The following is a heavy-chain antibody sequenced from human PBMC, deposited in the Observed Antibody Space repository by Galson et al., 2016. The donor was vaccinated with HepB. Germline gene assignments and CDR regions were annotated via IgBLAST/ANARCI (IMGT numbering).Heavy chain of an antibody. Sequence: SLRLSCAASGLTFSSFAMSWVRQPQRKGLEWLSSIGGTDGGTYYAGSVKGRFTIPRDFSKNTLYLQMNSLSAEDTAVYYCVKGGLSSGWAEYWGQGTLVTVSS. V-gene: IGHV3-23*01. J-gene: IGHJ4*02. CDR2: IGGTDGGT. CDR3: VKGGLSSGWAEY. D-gene: IGHD6-19*01. CDR1: GLTFSSFA.